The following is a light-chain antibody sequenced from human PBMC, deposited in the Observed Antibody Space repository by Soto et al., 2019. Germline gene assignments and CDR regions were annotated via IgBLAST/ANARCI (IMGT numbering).Light chain of an antibody. CDR2: SNN. CDR1: SSNIGSNT. J-gene: IGLJ1*01. CDR3: AAWDDSLNAYV. Sequence: QSVVTQPPSASGTPGQRVTISCSGGSSNIGSNTVNWYHQLPGTAPKVLIYSNNQRPSGVPDRFSGSKSGTSASLAISGLQSEDEADYDCAAWDDSLNAYVFGTGTKLTVL. V-gene: IGLV1-44*01.